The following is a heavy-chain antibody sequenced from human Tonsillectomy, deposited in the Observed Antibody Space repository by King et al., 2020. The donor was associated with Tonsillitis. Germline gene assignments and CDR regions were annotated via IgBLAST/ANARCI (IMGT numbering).Heavy chain of an antibody. J-gene: IGHJ4*02. CDR3: AKDGVVGATGYYFDY. CDR1: GFTFDDYA. D-gene: IGHD1-26*01. CDR2: ISLNSGSI. V-gene: IGHV3-9*01. Sequence: VQLVESGGGLVQPGRSLRLSCAASGFTFDDYAMHWVRQAPGKGLEWVSGISLNSGSIGYADSVKGRFTISRYNAKNSLYLQMNSLRADDTALYYFAKDGVVGATGYYFDYWGQGTLVTVSS.